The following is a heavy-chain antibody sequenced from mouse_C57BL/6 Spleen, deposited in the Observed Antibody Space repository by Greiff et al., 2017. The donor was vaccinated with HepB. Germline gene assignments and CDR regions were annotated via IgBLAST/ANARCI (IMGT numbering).Heavy chain of an antibody. CDR1: GYAFTNYL. Sequence: VKLQESGAELVRPGTSVKVSCKASGYAFTNYLIEWVKQRPGQGLEWIGVINPGSGGTNYNEKFKGKATLTADKSSSTAYMQLSSLTSEDSAVYFCARRGGDYWGQGTSVTVSS. D-gene: IGHD1-1*02. V-gene: IGHV1-54*01. CDR2: INPGSGGT. CDR3: ARRGGDY. J-gene: IGHJ4*01.